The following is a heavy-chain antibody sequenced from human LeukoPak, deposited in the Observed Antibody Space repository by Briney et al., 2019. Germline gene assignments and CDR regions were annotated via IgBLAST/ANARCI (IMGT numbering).Heavy chain of an antibody. D-gene: IGHD3-16*01. V-gene: IGHV4-59*12. CDR2: IYYSGST. J-gene: IGHJ6*03. CDR3: ARDRLGMDV. Sequence: PSETLSLTCTVSGGSISSYYWSWIRQPPGKGLEWIGYIYYSGSTNYNPSLKSRVTISVDTSKNQFSLKLRSVTAADTAVYYCARDRLGMDVWGEGITVTISS. CDR1: GGSISSYY.